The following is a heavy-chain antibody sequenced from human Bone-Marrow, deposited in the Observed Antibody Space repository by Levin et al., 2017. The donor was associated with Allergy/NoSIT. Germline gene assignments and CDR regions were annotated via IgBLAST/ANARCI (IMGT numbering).Heavy chain of an antibody. J-gene: IGHJ4*02. V-gene: IGHV3-53*01. CDR2: IYSGGDT. D-gene: IGHD2-15*01. CDR1: GGSVSSDTYY. CDR3: VVRWY. Sequence: LSLTCTVSGGSVSSDTYYWSWIRQPPGKGLEWVSTIYSGGDTRYADSVKGRFTISRDKSTNTLYLQMNSLRAEDTAVYYCVVRWYWGQGTLVTVSS.